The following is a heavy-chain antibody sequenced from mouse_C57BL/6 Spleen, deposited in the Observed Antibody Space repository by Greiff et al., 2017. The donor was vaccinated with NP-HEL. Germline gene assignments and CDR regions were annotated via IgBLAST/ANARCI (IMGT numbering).Heavy chain of an antibody. V-gene: IGHV10-1*01. D-gene: IGHD1-1*02. CDR2: IRSKSNNYAT. CDR1: GFSFNTYA. Sequence: DVHLVESGGGLVQPKGSLKLSCAASGFSFNTYAMNWVRQAPGKGLEWVARIRSKSNNYATYYADSVKDRFTISRDDSESMLYLQMNNLKTEDTAMYYCVSSLLWDFDYWGQGTTLTVSS. J-gene: IGHJ2*01. CDR3: VSSLLWDFDY.